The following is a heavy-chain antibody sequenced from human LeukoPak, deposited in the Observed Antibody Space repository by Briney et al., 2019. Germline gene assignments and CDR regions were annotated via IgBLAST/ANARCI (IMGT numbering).Heavy chain of an antibody. CDR2: INPNSGGT. J-gene: IGHJ4*02. CDR3: ARMTGPVVTASYYFDY. Sequence: ASVTVSCKASGYTFTDYYMHWVRQAPGQGLEWMGWINPNSGGTNYAQKFPGRITMTRTTSISTAQMELSRLRSDATAVYYCARMTGPVVTASYYFDYWGQGTLVTVSS. V-gene: IGHV1-2*02. CDR1: GYTFTDYY. D-gene: IGHD2-21*02.